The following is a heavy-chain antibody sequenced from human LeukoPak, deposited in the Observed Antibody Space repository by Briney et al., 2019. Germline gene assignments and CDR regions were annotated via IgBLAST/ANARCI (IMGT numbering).Heavy chain of an antibody. CDR1: GGSFSGYY. CDR3: ARGLKYSYGSDY. J-gene: IGHJ4*02. Sequence: SETLSLTCAVYGGSFSGYYWSWIRQPPGKGLEWIGEINHSGSTNYNPSLKSRVTISVDTSKNQFSLKLSSVTAADTAVYYCARGLKYSYGSDYWGQGTLVTVSS. V-gene: IGHV4-34*01. D-gene: IGHD5-18*01. CDR2: INHSGST.